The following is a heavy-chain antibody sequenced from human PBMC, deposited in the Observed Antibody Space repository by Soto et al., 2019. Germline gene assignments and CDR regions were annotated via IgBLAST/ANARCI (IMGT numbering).Heavy chain of an antibody. D-gene: IGHD6-19*01. Sequence: GGSLRLSCAASGFTFSSYGMHWVRQAPGKGLEWVAVIWYDGSNKYYADTVKGRFTISRDNSKNTGYLQMNSLRAEDTAVYYCARYLVFEGARGCGYYYYGMDVWGQGTKVTVSS. CDR1: GFTFSSYG. V-gene: IGHV3-33*01. J-gene: IGHJ6*02. CDR2: IWYDGSNK. CDR3: ARYLVFEGARGCGYYYYGMDV.